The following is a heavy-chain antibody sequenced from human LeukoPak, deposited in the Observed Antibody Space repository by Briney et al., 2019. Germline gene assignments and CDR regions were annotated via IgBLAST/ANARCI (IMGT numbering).Heavy chain of an antibody. Sequence: GSLRLSCAASGFTIITNYMSWVRQAPGRGLEWVSVIYSDGSTYYADSVKGRSTISRDISTNTLYLQLNSLRTEDTAVYYCARLHSRSSHTSFDYWGQGTLVTVSS. J-gene: IGHJ4*02. CDR2: IYSDGST. D-gene: IGHD6-6*01. CDR1: GFTIITNY. CDR3: ARLHSRSSHTSFDY. V-gene: IGHV3-66*01.